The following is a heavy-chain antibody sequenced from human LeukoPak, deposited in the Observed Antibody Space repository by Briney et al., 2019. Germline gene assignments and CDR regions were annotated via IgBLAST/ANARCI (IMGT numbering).Heavy chain of an antibody. Sequence: GGSLRLSCAASGFTFSSYSMNWVRQAPGKGLEWVSSISSSSSYIYYADSVKGRFTISRDNAKNSLYLQMNSLRAEDTAVYYCAREVGVRFLASHFDYWGQGTLVTVSS. CDR1: GFTFSSYS. J-gene: IGHJ4*02. CDR2: ISSSSSYI. V-gene: IGHV3-21*01. CDR3: AREVGVRFLASHFDY. D-gene: IGHD3-3*01.